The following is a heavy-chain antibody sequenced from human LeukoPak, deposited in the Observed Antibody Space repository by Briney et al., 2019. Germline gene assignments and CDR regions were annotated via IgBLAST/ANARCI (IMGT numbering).Heavy chain of an antibody. V-gene: IGHV1-2*06. J-gene: IGHJ4*02. CDR2: INPNSGGT. Sequence: ASVKVSCKASGYTFTGYYMHWVRQAPGQGLEWMGRINPNSGGTNYAQKFQGRVTITADESTSTAYMELSSLRSEDTAVYYCARDDTPYSGSYYNLGDYWGQGTLVTVSS. CDR1: GYTFTGYY. CDR3: ARDDTPYSGSYYNLGDY. D-gene: IGHD1-26*01.